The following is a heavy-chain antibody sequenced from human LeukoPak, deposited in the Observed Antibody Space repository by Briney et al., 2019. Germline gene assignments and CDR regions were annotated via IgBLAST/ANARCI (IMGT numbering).Heavy chain of an antibody. CDR2: MYYSGST. CDR3: ASRIAAAGTGRGYFDY. Sequence: SETLSLTCTVSGGSISSYYWSWIRQPPGKGLEWIGYMYYSGSTNYNPSLKSRVTISVDTSKNQFSLKLSSVTAADTAVYYCASRIAAAGTGRGYFDYWGQGTLVTVSS. J-gene: IGHJ4*02. CDR1: GGSISSYY. D-gene: IGHD6-13*01. V-gene: IGHV4-59*01.